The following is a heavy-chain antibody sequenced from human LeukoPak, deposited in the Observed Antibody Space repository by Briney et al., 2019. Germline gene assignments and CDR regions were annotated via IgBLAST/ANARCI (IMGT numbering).Heavy chain of an antibody. J-gene: IGHJ4*02. CDR2: IYPGDSDT. CDR1: GYIFTSYW. CDR3: ARHIHSSSSPADY. D-gene: IGHD6-6*01. V-gene: IGHV5-51*01. Sequence: GESLKISCQGSGYIFTSYWIGWVRQLPGKGLEWMGIIYPGDSDTRYSPSFQGQVTISADKSISTAYLRWSSLKASDTAMYYCARHIHSSSSPADYWGQGTLVTVSS.